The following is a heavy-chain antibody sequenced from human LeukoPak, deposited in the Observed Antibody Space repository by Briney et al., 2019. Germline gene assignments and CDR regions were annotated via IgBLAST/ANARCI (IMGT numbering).Heavy chain of an antibody. CDR3: ATLMVRGVIRLNWFDP. D-gene: IGHD3-10*01. CDR1: GYTLTELS. V-gene: IGHV1-24*01. J-gene: IGHJ5*02. Sequence: ASVKVSCKVSGYTLTELSMHWVRQAPGKGLEWMGGFDPEDGETIYAQKLQGRVTMTEDTSTDTAYMELSSLRSEDTAVYCCATLMVRGVIRLNWFDPWGQGTLVTVSS. CDR2: FDPEDGET.